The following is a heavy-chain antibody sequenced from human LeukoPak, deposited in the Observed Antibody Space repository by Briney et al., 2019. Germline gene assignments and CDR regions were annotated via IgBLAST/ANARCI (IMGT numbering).Heavy chain of an antibody. J-gene: IGHJ3*02. V-gene: IGHV3-21*01. Sequence: GGSLRLSCAASGFTFSSYAMNWVRQAPGKGLEWVSSISSSSSYIYYADSVKGRFTISRDNAKNSLYLQMNSLRAEDTAVYYCARDYDFWSGKRPRSFDIWGQGTMVTVSS. D-gene: IGHD3-3*01. CDR1: GFTFSSYA. CDR2: ISSSSSYI. CDR3: ARDYDFWSGKRPRSFDI.